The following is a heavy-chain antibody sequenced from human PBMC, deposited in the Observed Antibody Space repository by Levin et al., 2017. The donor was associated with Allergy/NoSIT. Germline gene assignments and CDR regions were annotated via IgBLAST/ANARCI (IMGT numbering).Heavy chain of an antibody. CDR3: AKDLTGSSAVFVY. CDR2: ISGSGDNT. D-gene: IGHD6-6*01. J-gene: IGHJ4*02. Sequence: SCAASGFTFSIYGMSWVRQAPGKGLEWVSGISGSGDNTYYADSVKGRFTISRDNSKNTLYLQMNSLRADDTAAYYCAKDLTGSSAVFVYGGQGTLVTVSS. V-gene: IGHV3-23*01. CDR1: GFTFSIYG.